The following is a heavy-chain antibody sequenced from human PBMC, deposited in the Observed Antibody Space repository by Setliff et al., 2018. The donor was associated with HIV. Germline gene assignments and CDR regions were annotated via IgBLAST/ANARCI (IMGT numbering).Heavy chain of an antibody. CDR3: ASSWSRVPYYGMDV. D-gene: IGHD6-13*01. CDR1: GSTFSTYD. CDR2: MNPNSGNT. J-gene: IGHJ6*02. V-gene: IGHV1-8*01. Sequence: GASVKVSCKASGSTFSTYDINWVRQAPGQGPEWMGWMNPNSGNTGYAPKLQGRVTMTRNTSISTAYMELSSLRSDDTAVHYCASSWSRVPYYGMDVWGQGTTVTVSS.